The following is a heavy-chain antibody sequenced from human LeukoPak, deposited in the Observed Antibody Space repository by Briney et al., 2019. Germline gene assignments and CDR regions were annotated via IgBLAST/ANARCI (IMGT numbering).Heavy chain of an antibody. CDR2: INPSGGST. Sequence: GASVKVSCKASGYTFTSYYMHWVRQAPGQGLEWMGIINPSGGSTSYAQKFQGRVTMTRDTSISTAYMDLSRLRSDDTAVYYCARTHHSSSWSSLPEYYFGYWGQGTLVTVSS. J-gene: IGHJ4*02. V-gene: IGHV1-46*01. D-gene: IGHD6-13*01. CDR3: ARTHHSSSWSSLPEYYFGY. CDR1: GYTFTSYY.